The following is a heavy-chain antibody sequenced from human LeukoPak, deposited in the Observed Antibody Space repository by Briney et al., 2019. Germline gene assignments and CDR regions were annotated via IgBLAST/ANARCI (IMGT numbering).Heavy chain of an antibody. CDR3: ARSLGSSGYQDY. D-gene: IGHD3-22*01. CDR2: IKTDGSIT. Sequence: GGSLRLSCAASGSSFSVYWMHWVRQAPGKGPVWVSRIKTDGSITDYADSVKGRFTISRDNAKNTVYLQMNSLRAEDTAVYYCARSLGSSGYQDYWGQGTLVTVSS. CDR1: GSSFSVYW. V-gene: IGHV3-74*01. J-gene: IGHJ4*02.